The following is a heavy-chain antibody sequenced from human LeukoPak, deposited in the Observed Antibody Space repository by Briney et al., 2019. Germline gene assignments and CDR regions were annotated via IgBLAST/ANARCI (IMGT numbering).Heavy chain of an antibody. D-gene: IGHD1-1*01. Sequence: ASVKVSCKASGGTFSSYAISWVRQAPGQGLEWMGGIIPIFGTANYAQKFQGGATITADESTSTAYMELSSLRSEDTAVYYCALGGWKDNWFDPWGQGTLVTVSS. CDR1: GGTFSSYA. J-gene: IGHJ5*02. CDR3: ALGGWKDNWFDP. V-gene: IGHV1-69*13. CDR2: IIPIFGTA.